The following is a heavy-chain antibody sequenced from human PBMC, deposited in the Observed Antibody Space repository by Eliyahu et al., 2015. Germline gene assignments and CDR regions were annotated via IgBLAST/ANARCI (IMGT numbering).Heavy chain of an antibody. V-gene: IGHV4-34*01. J-gene: IGHJ5*02. CDR3: AREGGIVVVPAATRYWFDP. CDR1: GGSFSGYY. D-gene: IGHD2-2*01. CDR2: INHSGST. Sequence: QVQLQQWGAGLLKPSETLSLTCAVYGGSFSGYYWSWIRQPPGKGLEWIGEINHSGSTNYNPSLKSRVTISVDTSKNQFSLKLSSVTAADTAVYYCAREGGIVVVPAATRYWFDPWGQGTLVTVSS.